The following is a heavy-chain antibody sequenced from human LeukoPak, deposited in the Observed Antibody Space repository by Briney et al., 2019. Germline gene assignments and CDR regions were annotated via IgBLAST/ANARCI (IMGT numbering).Heavy chain of an antibody. CDR2: VSSSSSYI. CDR1: GFTFSSYS. V-gene: IGHV3-21*01. J-gene: IGHJ4*02. CDR3: APSSNAPGNY. D-gene: IGHD2-2*01. Sequence: GGSLRLSCAASGFTFSSYSMNWVRQAPGKGLEWVSSVSSSSSYIYYADSVKGRFTISRDNAKNSLYLQMNSLRAEDTAVYYCAPSSNAPGNYWGQGTLVTVSS.